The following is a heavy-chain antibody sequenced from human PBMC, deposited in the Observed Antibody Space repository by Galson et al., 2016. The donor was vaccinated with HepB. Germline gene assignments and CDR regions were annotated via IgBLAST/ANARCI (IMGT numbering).Heavy chain of an antibody. CDR1: GYTFTNYD. V-gene: IGHV1-8*01. Sequence: SVKVSCKASGYTFTNYDINWVRQATGQGLEWLGWMTPNSGKTGYAQKFQGRLTLTRDTSTSTAYMELSSLTSDDTAVYFCARNREFTGDFDYWGQGALVTV. D-gene: IGHD7-27*01. CDR3: ARNREFTGDFDY. CDR2: MTPNSGKT. J-gene: IGHJ4*02.